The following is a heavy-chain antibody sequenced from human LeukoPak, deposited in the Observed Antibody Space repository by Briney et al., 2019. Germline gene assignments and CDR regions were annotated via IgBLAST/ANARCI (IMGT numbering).Heavy chain of an antibody. CDR2: IFTSGST. J-gene: IGHJ4*02. Sequence: SETLSLTCTVSGGSISSASHYWTWIRQPAGKGLEWIGRIFTSGSTDYNPSLKSRVTISVETSKNQFSLKLSSVTPADTAIYYCARKESLTLDSWGQGTLVTVSS. V-gene: IGHV4-61*02. D-gene: IGHD3-10*01. CDR1: GGSISSASHY. CDR3: ARKESLTLDS.